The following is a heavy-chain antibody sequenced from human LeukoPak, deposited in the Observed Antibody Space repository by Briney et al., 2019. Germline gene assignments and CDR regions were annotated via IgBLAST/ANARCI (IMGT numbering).Heavy chain of an antibody. CDR2: INDRGGYI. D-gene: IGHD6-19*01. CDR3: VKERDRGIEVADDFDY. J-gene: IGHJ4*02. CDR1: GFTFSMYS. V-gene: IGHV3-23*01. Sequence: GGSLRLSCAASGFTFSMYSMAWVRQAPGKGLEWVSVINDRGGYIQDADSVRGRFTISRDNYQNTLFLQMNSLRAEDTAVYYCVKERDRGIEVADDFDYWGQGTLVTASS.